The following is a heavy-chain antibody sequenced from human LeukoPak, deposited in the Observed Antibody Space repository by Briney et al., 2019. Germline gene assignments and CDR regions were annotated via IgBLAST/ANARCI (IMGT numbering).Heavy chain of an antibody. D-gene: IGHD1-1*01. CDR2: INHSGST. Sequence: SETLSLTCAVYGGSFSGYYWSWIRQPPGKGLEWIGEINHSGSTNYNPSLKSRVTISVDTSKNQFSLKLSSVTAADTAVYYCARGRRSYFDYWGQGTLVTVSS. CDR3: ARGRRSYFDY. V-gene: IGHV4-34*01. J-gene: IGHJ4*02. CDR1: GGSFSGYY.